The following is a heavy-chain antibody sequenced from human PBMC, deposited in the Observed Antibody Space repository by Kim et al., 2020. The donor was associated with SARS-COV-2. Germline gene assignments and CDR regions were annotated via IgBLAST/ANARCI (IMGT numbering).Heavy chain of an antibody. CDR2: INHSGST. CDR1: GGSFSGYY. Sequence: SETLSLTCAVYGGSFSGYYWSWIRQPPGKGLEWIGEINHSGSTNYNPSLKSRVTISVDTSKNQFSLKLSSVTAADTAVYYCARGWLRPYYYYGMDVWGQGTTVTVSS. J-gene: IGHJ6*02. D-gene: IGHD5-12*01. CDR3: ARGWLRPYYYYGMDV. V-gene: IGHV4-34*01.